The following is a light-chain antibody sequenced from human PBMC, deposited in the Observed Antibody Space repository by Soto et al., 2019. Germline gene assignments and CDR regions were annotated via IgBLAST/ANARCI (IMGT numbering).Light chain of an antibody. CDR3: KQYNSYST. J-gene: IGKJ1*01. CDR1: QSISSW. V-gene: IGKV1-5*01. Sequence: DIQMTQSPSTLSASVGARVTITCRASQSISSWLAWYQQKPGKAPKLLIYDASSLEGGVPSRVSGSGSWTEFTLTIRSLQPNDFATYYCKQYNSYSTFGQGTKVEIK. CDR2: DAS.